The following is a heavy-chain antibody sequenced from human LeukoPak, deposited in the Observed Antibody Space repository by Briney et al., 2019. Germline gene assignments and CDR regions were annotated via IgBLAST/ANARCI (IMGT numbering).Heavy chain of an antibody. CDR2: IWNDGSKK. Sequence: PGGSLRLSCATSGFPFSTYGMHWVRQAPGKGLDWVAVIWNDGSKKYYADSVKGRFTISRDDSKSTLYLQMNSLRADDTAVYYCAPTGSSARFDYWGQGTLVTVSS. CDR1: GFPFSTYG. V-gene: IGHV3-33*01. CDR3: APTGSSARFDY. J-gene: IGHJ4*02. D-gene: IGHD1-1*01.